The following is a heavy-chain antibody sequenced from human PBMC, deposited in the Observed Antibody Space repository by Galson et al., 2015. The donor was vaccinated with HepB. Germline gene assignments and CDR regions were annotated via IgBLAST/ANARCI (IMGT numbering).Heavy chain of an antibody. D-gene: IGHD5-12*01. Sequence: SLRLSCAASGFTFSNYAMSWVRQAPGKGLEWVSAISGSGGSTYYADSVKGRFTISRDNSKNTLYVQMNSLRAEDTAVYYCAEDLQWLRFSICDYWGQGTLVTVSS. J-gene: IGHJ4*02. V-gene: IGHV3-23*01. CDR1: GFTFSNYA. CDR3: AEDLQWLRFSICDY. CDR2: ISGSGGST.